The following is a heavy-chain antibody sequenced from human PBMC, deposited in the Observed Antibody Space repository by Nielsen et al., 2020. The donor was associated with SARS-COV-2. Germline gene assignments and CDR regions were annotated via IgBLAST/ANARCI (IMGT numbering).Heavy chain of an antibody. D-gene: IGHD2-2*02. J-gene: IGHJ4*02. V-gene: IGHV4-30-4*02. CDR2: IYYSGST. CDR3: ARDQDSTGLYPGTLYS. Sequence: SETLSLTCTVSGGSISSGDYYWSWIRQPPGKGLEWIGYIYYSGSTYYNPSLKSRVTISVDTSKNQFSLELSSVAAADTAVYYCARDQDSTGLYPGTLYSWGQGTLVTVSS. CDR1: GGSISSGDYY.